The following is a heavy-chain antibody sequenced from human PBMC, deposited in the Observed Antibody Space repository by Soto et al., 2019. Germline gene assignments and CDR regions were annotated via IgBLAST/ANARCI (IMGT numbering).Heavy chain of an antibody. V-gene: IGHV3-30-3*01. CDR3: AKDIVVVPAAASTGFYYYYGMDV. Sequence: GGSLRLSCAASGFTFSSYAMHWVGQAPGKGLEWVAVLSYDGSNKYYADSVKGRFTISRDNAKNTLYLQMNSLRAEDTAVYYCAKDIVVVPAAASTGFYYYYGMDVWGQGTTVTVSS. J-gene: IGHJ6*02. D-gene: IGHD2-2*01. CDR2: LSYDGSNK. CDR1: GFTFSSYA.